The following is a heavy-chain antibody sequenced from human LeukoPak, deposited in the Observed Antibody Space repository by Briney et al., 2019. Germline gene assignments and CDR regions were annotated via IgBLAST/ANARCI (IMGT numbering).Heavy chain of an antibody. J-gene: IGHJ1*01. D-gene: IGHD6-19*01. CDR3: ARAPVIAVAPLGWYFQH. Sequence: GASVKVSCKASGYTFTAYYMQWVRQTPGQGLEWVGWINPNSGGTNYAQKFQGRVTMTRDTSISTAYMELSRLRSDDTAVYYCARAPVIAVAPLGWYFQHWGQGTLVTVSS. CDR1: GYTFTAYY. CDR2: INPNSGGT. V-gene: IGHV1-2*02.